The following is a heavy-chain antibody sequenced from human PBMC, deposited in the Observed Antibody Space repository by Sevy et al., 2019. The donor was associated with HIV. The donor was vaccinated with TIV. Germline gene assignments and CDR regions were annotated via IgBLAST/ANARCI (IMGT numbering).Heavy chain of an antibody. J-gene: IGHJ6*02. CDR2: ISSSGSTI. V-gene: IGHV3-11*01. CDR1: GFTFSDYY. Sequence: GGSLRLSCAASGFTFSDYYMSWIRQAPGKGLEWVSYISSSGSTIYYADSVKGRFTISRGNAKNSLYLQMNSLRAEDTAVYYCARYAAVAGGFDYYYGMDVWGQGTTVTVSS. D-gene: IGHD6-19*01. CDR3: ARYAAVAGGFDYYYGMDV.